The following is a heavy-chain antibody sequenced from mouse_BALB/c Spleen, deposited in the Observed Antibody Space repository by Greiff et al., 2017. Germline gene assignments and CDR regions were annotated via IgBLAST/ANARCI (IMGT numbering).Heavy chain of an antibody. V-gene: IGHV5-4*02. CDR3: GREGDGNYHYAMDD. J-gene: IGHJ4*01. CDR1: GFTFSDYY. CDR2: ISDGGSYT. D-gene: IGHD2-1*01. Sequence: EVHLVESGGGLVKPGGSLKLSCAASGFTFSDYYMYWVRQTPEKRLEWVATISDGGSYTYYPDSVKGRFTISKDNAKNNLYLQMSSLKSEDTAMYYCGREGDGNYHYAMDDWGQGTAVTVSS.